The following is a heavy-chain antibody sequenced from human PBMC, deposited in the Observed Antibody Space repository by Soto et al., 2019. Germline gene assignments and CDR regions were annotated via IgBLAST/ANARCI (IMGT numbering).Heavy chain of an antibody. V-gene: IGHV1-69*13. J-gene: IGHJ4*02. CDR2: IIPIFGTA. CDR1: GGTFSSYA. Sequence: ASVKVSCKASGGTFSSYAISWVRQAPGQGLEWMGGIIPIFGTANYAQKFQGRVTITADESTRTAYMELSSLRSEDTAVYYCASKRGYSYGPGKGAFDYWDQGPLVTAST. CDR3: ASKRGYSYGPGKGAFDY. D-gene: IGHD5-18*01.